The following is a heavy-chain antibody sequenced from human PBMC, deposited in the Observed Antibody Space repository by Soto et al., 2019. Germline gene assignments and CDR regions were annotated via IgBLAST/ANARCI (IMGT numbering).Heavy chain of an antibody. Sequence: GGSLRLSCAASGFTFSSYAMHWVRQAPGKGLEWVAVISYDGSNKYYADSVKGRFTISRDNSKNTLYLQMNSLRAEDTAVYYCARSYDILTGPPPPFYGMDGWGQGTTVTVSS. CDR1: GFTFSSYA. J-gene: IGHJ6*02. CDR3: ARSYDILTGPPPPFYGMDG. D-gene: IGHD3-9*01. CDR2: ISYDGSNK. V-gene: IGHV3-30-3*01.